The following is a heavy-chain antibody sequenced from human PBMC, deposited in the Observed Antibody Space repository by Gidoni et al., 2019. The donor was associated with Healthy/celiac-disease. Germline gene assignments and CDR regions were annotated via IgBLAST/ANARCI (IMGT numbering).Heavy chain of an antibody. CDR3: ARDYNVEMATIDWDDAFDI. CDR2: ISSSSSYI. V-gene: IGHV3-21*01. CDR1: GFTFSSYS. J-gene: IGHJ3*02. D-gene: IGHD5-12*01. Sequence: EVQLVESGGGLVKPGGSLRLSCAASGFTFSSYSMNWVRQAPGKGLEWVSSISSSSSYIYYADSVKGRFTISRDNAKNSLYLQMNSLRAEDTAVYYCARDYNVEMATIDWDDAFDIWGQGTMVTVSS.